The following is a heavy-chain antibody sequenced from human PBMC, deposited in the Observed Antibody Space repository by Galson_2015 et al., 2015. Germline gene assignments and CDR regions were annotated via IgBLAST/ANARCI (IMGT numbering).Heavy chain of an antibody. CDR1: GFTFTSSA. CDR3: AADGGSSWSYYYYGMDV. D-gene: IGHD6-13*01. J-gene: IGHJ6*02. Sequence: SVKVSCKASGFTFTSSAMQWVRQTRGQRLEWIGWIVVGSGNTNYAQKFQERVTITRDMSTSTAYMELSSLRSEDTAVYYCAADGGSSWSYYYYGMDVWGQGTTVTVSS. V-gene: IGHV1-58*02. CDR2: IVVGSGNT.